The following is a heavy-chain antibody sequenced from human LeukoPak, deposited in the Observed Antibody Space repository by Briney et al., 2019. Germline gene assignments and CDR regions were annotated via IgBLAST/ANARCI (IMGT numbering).Heavy chain of an antibody. CDR1: GGPIRSYF. Sequence: PSETLSLTCTVSGGPIRSYFWSWLRQPPGKGMEWIGYIWDTEITDYNPSLKSRVTFSLDTSKNHFSLKLRSVTAADTALYFCARGLVLATDDALDIWGQGTLVTVSS. CDR3: ARGLVLATDDALDI. V-gene: IGHV4-59*01. CDR2: IWDTEIT. D-gene: IGHD5-12*01. J-gene: IGHJ3*02.